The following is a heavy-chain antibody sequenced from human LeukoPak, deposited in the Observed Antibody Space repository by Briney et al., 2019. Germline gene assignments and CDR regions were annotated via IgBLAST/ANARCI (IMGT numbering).Heavy chain of an antibody. CDR2: IYYSGST. Sequence: PSETLSLTCTVSGGSISSYYWSWIRQPPGKGLEWIGYIYYSGSTNYNPSLKSRVTISVDTSKNQFSLKLSSVTAADTAVYYCARVSEYYDFWSGYYRRAFDIWGQGTMVTVSS. D-gene: IGHD3-3*01. J-gene: IGHJ3*02. CDR1: GGSISSYY. V-gene: IGHV4-59*01. CDR3: ARVSEYYDFWSGYYRRAFDI.